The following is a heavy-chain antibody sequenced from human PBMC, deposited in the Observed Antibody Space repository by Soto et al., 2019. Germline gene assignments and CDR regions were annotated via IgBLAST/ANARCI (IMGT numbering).Heavy chain of an antibody. CDR3: ARDVDRTSHLNWFDP. D-gene: IGHD5-12*01. CDR2: IWYHGFTK. J-gene: IGHJ5*02. CDR1: GFSLSGYG. Sequence: GGSLILSCEVSGFSLSGYGMHWVRQAPGKGLEWVAVIWYHGFTKNYADSVKGRFTISRDSSKNMVYLQMDSLKVEDTAVYYCARDVDRTSHLNWFDPWGQGVMVTVSS. V-gene: IGHV3-33*01.